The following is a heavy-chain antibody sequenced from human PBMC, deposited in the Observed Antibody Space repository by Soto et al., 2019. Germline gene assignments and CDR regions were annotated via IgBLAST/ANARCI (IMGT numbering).Heavy chain of an antibody. D-gene: IGHD1-26*01. V-gene: IGHV3-48*03. CDR1: GFTFSSYE. CDR2: IVNSGGTI. CDR3: VREISGSYNDGFVI. J-gene: IGHJ3*02. Sequence: PGGSLRLSCATSGFTFSSYEMNWVRQAPGKGLEWVSYIVNSGGTIYYADSVKGRFTISRDNAKNSLYLQMNSLRAEDTALYYCVREISGSYNDGFVIWGQGTMVTVSS.